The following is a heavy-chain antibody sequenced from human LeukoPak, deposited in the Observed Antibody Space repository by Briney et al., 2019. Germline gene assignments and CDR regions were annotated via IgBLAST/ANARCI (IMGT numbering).Heavy chain of an antibody. D-gene: IGHD2-15*01. J-gene: IGHJ4*02. Sequence: SETLSLTCAVYGGSFSGYYWSWLRQPPGKGLEWIGEINHSGSTNYNPSLKSRVTISVDTSKNQFSLKLSSVTAADTAVYYCARVNCSGGSCYSDYWGQGTLVTVSS. CDR1: GGSFSGYY. CDR2: INHSGST. CDR3: ARVNCSGGSCYSDY. V-gene: IGHV4-34*01.